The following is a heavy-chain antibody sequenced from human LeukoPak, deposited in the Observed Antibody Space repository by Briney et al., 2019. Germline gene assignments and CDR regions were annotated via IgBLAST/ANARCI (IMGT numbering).Heavy chain of an antibody. Sequence: ASVKVSCKASGGTFSSYAISWVRQAPGQGLEWMGWISAYNGNTNYAQKLQGRVTMTTDTSTSTAYMELRSLRSDDTAVYYCARVPRVPAAIRGYYYYYYMDVWGKGTTVTVSS. CDR3: ARVPRVPAAIRGYYYYYYMDV. J-gene: IGHJ6*03. CDR1: GGTFSSYA. CDR2: ISAYNGNT. V-gene: IGHV1-18*01. D-gene: IGHD2-2*02.